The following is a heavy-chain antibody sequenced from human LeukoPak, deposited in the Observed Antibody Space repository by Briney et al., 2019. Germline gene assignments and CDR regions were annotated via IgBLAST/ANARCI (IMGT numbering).Heavy chain of an antibody. CDR3: ARGGSGYDILTGYYISGFDAFDI. Sequence: TSETLSLTCAVYGGSFSGYYWSWIRQPPGKGLEWIGEINHSGSTNYNPSLKSRVTISVDTSKNQFSLKLSSVTAADTAVYYCARGGSGYDILTGYYISGFDAFDIWGQGTMVTVSS. V-gene: IGHV4-34*01. J-gene: IGHJ3*02. CDR1: GGSFSGYY. CDR2: INHSGST. D-gene: IGHD3-9*01.